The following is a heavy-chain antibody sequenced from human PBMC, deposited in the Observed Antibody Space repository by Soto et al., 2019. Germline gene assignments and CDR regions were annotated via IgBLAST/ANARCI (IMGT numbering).Heavy chain of an antibody. CDR1: GGSISSYY. J-gene: IGHJ4*02. CDR3: ARAPRYSSSLERRKYSFDY. CDR2: IYTSGST. D-gene: IGHD6-13*01. V-gene: IGHV4-4*07. Sequence: SETLSLTCTVSGGSISSYYWSWIRQPAGKGLEWIGRIYTSGSTNYNPSLKSRVTMSVDTSKYQFSLKLSSVTAADTAVYYCARAPRYSSSLERRKYSFDYWGQGTLVTLSA.